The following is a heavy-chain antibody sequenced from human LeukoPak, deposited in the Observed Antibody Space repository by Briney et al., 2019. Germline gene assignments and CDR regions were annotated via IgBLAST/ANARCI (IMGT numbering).Heavy chain of an antibody. CDR2: IYTSGST. D-gene: IGHD4-23*01. J-gene: IGHJ4*02. Sequence: SETLSLTCTVSGGSISSGSYYWSWIRQPAGKGLEWIGRIYTSGSTYYNPSLKSRVTISVDTSKNQFSLKLSSVTAADTAVYFCARVKAVVTPWVFDYWGQGSLVTVSS. CDR3: ARVKAVVTPWVFDY. V-gene: IGHV4-61*02. CDR1: GGSISSGSYY.